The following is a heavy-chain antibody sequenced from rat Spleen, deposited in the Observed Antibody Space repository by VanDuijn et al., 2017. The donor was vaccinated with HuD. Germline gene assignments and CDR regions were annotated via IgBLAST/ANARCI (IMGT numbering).Heavy chain of an antibody. CDR3: TRPDYGYPFAY. Sequence: EVQLVESGGGLVQPGRSLKLSCAASGFSFSNYYMAWVRQAATEGLEWVAYISPGGGSTYHRDSVKGRFTISRDNAESTLYLQMDSLRSEDTATYYCTRPDYGYPFAYWGQGTLVTVSS. CDR1: GFSFSNYY. J-gene: IGHJ3*01. D-gene: IGHD1-7*01. CDR2: ISPGGGST. V-gene: IGHV5-27*01.